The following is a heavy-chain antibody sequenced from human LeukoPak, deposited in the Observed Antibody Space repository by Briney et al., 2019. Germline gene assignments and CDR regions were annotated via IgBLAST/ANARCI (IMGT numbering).Heavy chain of an antibody. D-gene: IGHD6-19*01. CDR1: GGSISSSSYY. V-gene: IGHV4-39*01. Sequence: SETLSFTCTVSGGSISSSSYYWRWIRQPPGKGLEWIASIDYSGNTYYNPSLKSRVTMFVDTSKNQFSLRLRSVTAADTAVYYCARNPVAGFDFWGQGALVTVSS. J-gene: IGHJ4*02. CDR2: IDYSGNT. CDR3: ARNPVAGFDF.